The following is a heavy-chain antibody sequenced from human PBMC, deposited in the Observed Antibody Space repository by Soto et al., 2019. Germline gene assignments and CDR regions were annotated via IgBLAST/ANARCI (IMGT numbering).Heavy chain of an antibody. D-gene: IGHD2-21*01. CDR3: TTVIIFHMNFVT. CDR2: ISGDGDSV. CDR1: GIRFSGYA. J-gene: IGHJ5*02. V-gene: IGHV3-23*01. Sequence: PGWSLRLSCAAPGIRFSGYAMSWVRQGPGTGLEWVASISGDGDSVYYGDSVKGRFTLSRDNSNNKLYLKMTNLRAGDTAIYYCTTVIIFHMNFVTWGQGTPVTVSA.